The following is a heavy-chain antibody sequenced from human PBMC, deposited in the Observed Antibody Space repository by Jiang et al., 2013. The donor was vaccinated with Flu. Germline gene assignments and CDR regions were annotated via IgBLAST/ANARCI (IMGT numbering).Heavy chain of an antibody. D-gene: IGHD3-9*01. CDR1: GYSISSGYV. Sequence: CAVSGYSISSGYVLGLDPAAPRKGLEWIGSIYHSGSTYYNPSLKSRVTISVDTSKNQFSLKLSSVTAADTAVYYCAREGLVLDILTGYDWFDPWGQGTLVTVSS. J-gene: IGHJ5*02. V-gene: IGHV4-38-2*02. CDR3: AREGLVLDILTGYDWFDP. CDR2: IYHSGST.